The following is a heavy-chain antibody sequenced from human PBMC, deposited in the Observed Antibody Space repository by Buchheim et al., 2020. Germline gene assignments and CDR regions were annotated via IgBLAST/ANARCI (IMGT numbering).Heavy chain of an antibody. D-gene: IGHD2-15*01. CDR2: TRQVGSEN. J-gene: IGHJ6*02. CDR3: ARGGTWDSYYFGMDV. Sequence: EVRLVESGGDLVQPGGSLRLSCAASGFTFSDYWMRWVRQAPGKGLEWVADTRQVGSENYYVDSAKGRFTISRDNATKSLYLQMNSLRAEDTAVYYCARGGTWDSYYFGMDVWGQGTT. CDR1: GFTFSDYW. V-gene: IGHV3-7*01.